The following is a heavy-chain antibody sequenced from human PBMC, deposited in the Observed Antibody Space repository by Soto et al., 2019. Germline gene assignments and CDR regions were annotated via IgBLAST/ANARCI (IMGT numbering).Heavy chain of an antibody. CDR3: AKDRYSGTYPTDFDY. V-gene: IGHV3-30*18. CDR1: GFTFSSYS. CDR2: ISYDGGNE. J-gene: IGHJ4*02. D-gene: IGHD1-26*01. Sequence: PGGSLRLSCAASGFTFSSYSMNWVRQAPGKGLEWVALISYDGGNEKYTESVKDRFTISRDDSHNVAYLQMSSLRTEDTAMYYCAKDRYSGTYPTDFDYWGQGSLVTVSS.